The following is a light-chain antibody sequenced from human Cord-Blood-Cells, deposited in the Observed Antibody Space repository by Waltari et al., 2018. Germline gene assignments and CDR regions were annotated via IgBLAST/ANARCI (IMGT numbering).Light chain of an antibody. CDR1: QSISSW. Sequence: DIQMTQSPSTLSASVGDRVTITCRASQSISSWLAWYQQKPGKAPKLLIYDASSLESGVPSRFSGSGSRTEFTLTISSLRPDDFATYYCQQYNSYSSTFGGGTKVEIK. J-gene: IGKJ4*01. CDR3: QQYNSYSST. V-gene: IGKV1-5*01. CDR2: DAS.